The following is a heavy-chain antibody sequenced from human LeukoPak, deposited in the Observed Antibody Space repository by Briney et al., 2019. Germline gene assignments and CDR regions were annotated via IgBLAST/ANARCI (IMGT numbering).Heavy chain of an antibody. CDR2: IYYSGST. J-gene: IGHJ4*02. CDR3: ARGNRGYSYSYFDY. CDR1: GGSISSYY. D-gene: IGHD5-18*01. Sequence: SETLSLTCTVSGGSISSYYWSWIRQPPGKGLEWIGYIYYSGSTNYNPSLKSRVTISVDTSKNQFSLKLSSVTAADTAVYYCARGNRGYSYSYFDYWGQGTLVTVSS. V-gene: IGHV4-59*08.